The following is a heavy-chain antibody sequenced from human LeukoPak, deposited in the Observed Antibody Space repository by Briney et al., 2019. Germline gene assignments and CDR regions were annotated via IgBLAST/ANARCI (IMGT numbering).Heavy chain of an antibody. Sequence: GGSLRLSCASSGFKFDDYAMHWVRQVPGKGLEWVSGISWNSGSIGYADSVKGRFTISRDNAKKSLYLQMNRLRAEDMALYYCAKNGLASSDWVAYYFDSWGQGTLVAVSS. D-gene: IGHD6-19*01. CDR2: ISWNSGSI. CDR1: GFKFDDYA. V-gene: IGHV3-9*03. J-gene: IGHJ4*02. CDR3: AKNGLASSDWVAYYFDS.